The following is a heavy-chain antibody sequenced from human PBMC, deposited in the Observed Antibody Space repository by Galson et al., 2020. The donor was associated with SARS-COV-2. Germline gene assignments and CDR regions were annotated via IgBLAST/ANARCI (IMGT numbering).Heavy chain of an antibody. J-gene: IGHJ6*02. CDR1: GFTFSSYA. Sequence: GGSLRLSCAASGFTFSSYAMHWVRQAPGKGLEWVAVISYDGSNKYYADSVKGRFTISRDNSKNTLYLQMNSLRAEDTAVYYCAREVYYYDSSGYYYFPYYYYYYGMDVWGQGTTVTVSS. V-gene: IGHV3-30*04. D-gene: IGHD3-22*01. CDR3: AREVYYYDSSGYYYFPYYYYYYGMDV. CDR2: ISYDGSNK.